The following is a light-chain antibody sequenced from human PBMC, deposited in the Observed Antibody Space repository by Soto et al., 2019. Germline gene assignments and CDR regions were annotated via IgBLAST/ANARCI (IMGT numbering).Light chain of an antibody. CDR3: QHYNKAPWT. CDR1: QDVYTF. CDR2: DAS. V-gene: IGKV1-27*01. Sequence: VQMTQSPSSLSASVGDRVTITCRASQDVYTFLAWYRQRPGRAPELLIYDASTLQAGVPSRFSGDGFGTHFILTISSLQPEDDATYYCQHYNKAPWTFGQGTKV. J-gene: IGKJ1*01.